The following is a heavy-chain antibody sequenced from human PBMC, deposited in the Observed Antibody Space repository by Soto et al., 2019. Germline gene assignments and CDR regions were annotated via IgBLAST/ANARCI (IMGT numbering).Heavy chain of an antibody. J-gene: IGHJ4*02. V-gene: IGHV1-3*01. CDR1: GYTFTSYA. Sequence: ASVKVSCKASGYTFTSYAMHWVRQAPGQRLEWMGWINAGNGNTKYSQKFQGRVTITRDTSASTAYMELRSLRSEDTAVYYCARDRGAYNWNYFDYWGQGTLVTVSS. D-gene: IGHD1-20*01. CDR3: ARDRGAYNWNYFDY. CDR2: INAGNGNT.